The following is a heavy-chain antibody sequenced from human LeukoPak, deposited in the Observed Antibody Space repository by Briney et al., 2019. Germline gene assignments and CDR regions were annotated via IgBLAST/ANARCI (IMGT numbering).Heavy chain of an antibody. CDR1: GYTFTRYG. V-gene: IGHV1-18*01. D-gene: IGHD3-3*01. CDR3: ARVAVSFWSGLDY. J-gene: IGHJ4*02. CDR2: ISAYNGNT. Sequence: ASVKVSCKASGYTFTRYGITWVRQAPGQGLEWMGWISAYNGNTNYAQKFQGRVTMTRDTSISTAYMELSRLASDDTAVYYCARVAVSFWSGLDYWGQGTLVTVSS.